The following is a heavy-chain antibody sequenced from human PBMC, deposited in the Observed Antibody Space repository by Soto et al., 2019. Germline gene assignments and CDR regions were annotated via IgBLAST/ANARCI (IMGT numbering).Heavy chain of an antibody. Sequence: AASVKVSCKASGYTFTSYGISWVRQAPGQGLEWMGWISAYNGNTNYAQKLQGRVTMTTDTSTSTAYMELRSLRSDDTAVYYCARDPLLLRYFDWLVDSDYYYGMDVWGQGTTVTVSS. V-gene: IGHV1-18*01. J-gene: IGHJ6*02. CDR3: ARDPLLLRYFDWLVDSDYYYGMDV. D-gene: IGHD3-9*01. CDR1: GYTFTSYG. CDR2: ISAYNGNT.